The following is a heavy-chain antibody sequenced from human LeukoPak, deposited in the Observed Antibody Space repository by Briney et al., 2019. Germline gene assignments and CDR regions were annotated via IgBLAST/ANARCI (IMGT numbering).Heavy chain of an antibody. J-gene: IGHJ3*02. V-gene: IGHV4-59*01. Sequence: SETLSLTCTVSGGSISTYYWSWIRQPPGKGLEWIGYIYYRGSANYNPSLKSRVTISVDTSNNHFSLKLSSVTAADTAVYYCARDRPYYGSGSYRDAFDIWGQGTMVTVSS. CDR2: IYYRGSA. D-gene: IGHD3-10*01. CDR1: GGSISTYY. CDR3: ARDRPYYGSGSYRDAFDI.